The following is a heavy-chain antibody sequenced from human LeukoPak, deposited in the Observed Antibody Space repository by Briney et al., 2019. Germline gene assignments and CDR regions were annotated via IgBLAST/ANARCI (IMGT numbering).Heavy chain of an antibody. J-gene: IGHJ6*03. Sequence: GGSLRLSCAASGFTFSNYAMSWVRQAPGKGLEWVSAMSGSGDGTYYADSVKGRFTISRDNSKNTLYLQMNSLRAEDTAVYYCAKMMGQRLYDYCMDVWGKGTTVTVSS. V-gene: IGHV3-23*01. D-gene: IGHD3-16*01. CDR2: MSGSGDGT. CDR1: GFTFSNYA. CDR3: AKMMGQRLYDYCMDV.